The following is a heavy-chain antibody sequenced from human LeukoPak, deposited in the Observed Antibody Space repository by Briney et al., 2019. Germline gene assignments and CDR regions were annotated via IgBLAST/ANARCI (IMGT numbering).Heavy chain of an antibody. CDR2: IYTSGST. Sequence: SETLSLTCTVSGGSISSGSYYWSWIRQPAGKGLEWIGRIYTSGSTNYNPSLKSRVTISVDTSKNQFSLKLSSVTAADTAVYHCARELLGYCTNGVCYSLDYWGQGTLVTVSS. CDR1: GGSISSGSYY. V-gene: IGHV4-61*02. J-gene: IGHJ4*02. CDR3: ARELLGYCTNGVCYSLDY. D-gene: IGHD2-8*01.